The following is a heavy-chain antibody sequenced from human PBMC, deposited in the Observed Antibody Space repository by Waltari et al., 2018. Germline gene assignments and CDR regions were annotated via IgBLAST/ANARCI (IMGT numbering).Heavy chain of an antibody. CDR1: AGSFSGYY. CDR2: INLSGKT. V-gene: IGHV4-34*02. D-gene: IGHD3-16*01. CDR3: ASGPGGYYFES. J-gene: IGHJ4*02. Sequence: QVQLQQWGAGLLKPSETLSLTCAISAGSFSGYYSSWIRQAPGKGLEWIAEINLSGKTDYNPSLRSRVTMSVDTSKNQFSLKLSSVTAADTAVYYCASGPGGYYFESWGLGTLVTVSS.